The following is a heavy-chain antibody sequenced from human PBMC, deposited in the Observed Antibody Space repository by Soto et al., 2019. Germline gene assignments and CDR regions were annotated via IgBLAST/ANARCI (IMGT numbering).Heavy chain of an antibody. D-gene: IGHD6-13*01. CDR2: FDPEDGET. CDR3: ATDQAADGRNWFDP. CDR1: GYTLTELS. V-gene: IGHV1-24*01. J-gene: IGHJ5*02. Sequence: ASVKVSCKVSGYTLTELSMHWVRQAPGKGLEWMGGFDPEDGETIYAQKFQGRVTMTEDTSTDTAYMELSSLRSEDTAVYYCATDQAADGRNWFDPWGQGTLVTVSS.